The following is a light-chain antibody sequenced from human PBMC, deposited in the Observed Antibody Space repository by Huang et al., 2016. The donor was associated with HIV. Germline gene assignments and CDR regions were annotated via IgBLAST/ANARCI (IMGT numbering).Light chain of an antibody. V-gene: IGKV1-5*03. CDR1: QNISSW. CDR2: KIS. CDR3: QYGET. Sequence: DIQLTQSPSTLSASVGDRLTTTCRASQNISSWLAWYQQKPGKAQNLLIYKISSLESGVPSRFSGSGSGTKFTLTINSLQPDDIGTYYCQYGETFGQGSKVEVK. J-gene: IGKJ1*01.